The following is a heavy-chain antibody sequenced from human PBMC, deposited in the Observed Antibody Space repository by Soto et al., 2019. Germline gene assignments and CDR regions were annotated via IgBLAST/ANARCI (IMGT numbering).Heavy chain of an antibody. J-gene: IGHJ5*02. Sequence: QVQLQESGPGLVKPSQTLSLTCTVSGGSISSGDYYWSWIRQHPGKGLEWIGDTYYSGSTYYTPSHQSRVTISVDTSKNQFSLKLSSVTAADTAVYYCARWWSGSRQGFDPWGQGTLVTVSS. CDR2: TYYSGST. V-gene: IGHV4-31*03. D-gene: IGHD3-3*01. CDR1: GGSISSGDYY. CDR3: ARWWSGSRQGFDP.